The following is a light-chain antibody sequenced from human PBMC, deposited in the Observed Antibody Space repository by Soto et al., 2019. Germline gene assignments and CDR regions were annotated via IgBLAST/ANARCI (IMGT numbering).Light chain of an antibody. V-gene: IGKV3-15*01. CDR3: KKYNNWPLT. CDR2: DTS. Sequence: EVVMTQSPDTLSVSPGDGATLSCRASQNVHSDLAWYQQKPGQAPRLVIYDTSTRATEIPVRFTGGGSGTEFTHTISSLKSEEFAVYSCKKYNNWPLTFGVGTKVEIK. CDR1: QNVHSD. J-gene: IGKJ4*01.